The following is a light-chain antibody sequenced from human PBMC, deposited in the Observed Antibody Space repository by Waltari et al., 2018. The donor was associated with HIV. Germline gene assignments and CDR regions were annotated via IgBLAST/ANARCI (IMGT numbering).Light chain of an antibody. CDR2: GAS. J-gene: IGKJ2*01. V-gene: IGKV3-15*01. Sequence: EIVMTQSPATLSVSPGERANLSCRASQSVSSNLAWYQQKPGQAPRLLIYGASTRATVIPARFSGSGSGTEFTLTISSLQSEDFAVYCCQQYNNWPPYTFGQGTKLEIK. CDR3: QQYNNWPPYT. CDR1: QSVSSN.